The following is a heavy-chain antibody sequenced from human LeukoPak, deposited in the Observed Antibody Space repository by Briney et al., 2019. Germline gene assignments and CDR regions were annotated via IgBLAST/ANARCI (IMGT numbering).Heavy chain of an antibody. CDR2: IITYFGTA. D-gene: IGHD6-13*01. Sequence: SVKVSCKASGGTFSSYAISWVWQAPGAGLEWMGGIITYFGTANCAQKFHGRVTITADESTSTAYMELSSLRSEDTAVYYCARDLAAAVYTTTRPPFDPWGQGTLVTVSS. CDR3: ARDLAAAVYTTTRPPFDP. CDR1: GGTFSSYA. V-gene: IGHV1-69*13. J-gene: IGHJ5*02.